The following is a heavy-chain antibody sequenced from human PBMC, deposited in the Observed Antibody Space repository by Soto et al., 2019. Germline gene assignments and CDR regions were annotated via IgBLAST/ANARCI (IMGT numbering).Heavy chain of an antibody. J-gene: IGHJ6*02. V-gene: IGHV1-69*13. CDR3: ARDRVAAAGTRQYYYGMDV. Sequence: SVKVSCKTSGYTYRIYAITWVRQAPGQGLEWMGGIIPIFGTANYAQKFQGRVTITADESTSTAYMELSSLRSEDTAVYYCARDRVAAAGTRQYYYGMDVWGQGTTVTVSS. CDR1: GYTYRIYA. CDR2: IIPIFGTA. D-gene: IGHD6-13*01.